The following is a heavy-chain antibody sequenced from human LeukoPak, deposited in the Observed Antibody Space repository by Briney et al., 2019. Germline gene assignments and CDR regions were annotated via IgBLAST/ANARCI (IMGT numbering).Heavy chain of an antibody. CDR2: INPNSGGT. D-gene: IGHD6-19*01. CDR1: GYTFTSYG. J-gene: IGHJ4*02. CDR3: AVSGWYDYFDY. Sequence: ASVKVSCKASGYTFTSYGISWVRQAPGQGLEWMGWINPNSGGTNYAQKFQGRVTMTRDTSISTAYMELSRLRSDDTAVYYCAVSGWYDYFDYWGQGTLVTVSS. V-gene: IGHV1-2*02.